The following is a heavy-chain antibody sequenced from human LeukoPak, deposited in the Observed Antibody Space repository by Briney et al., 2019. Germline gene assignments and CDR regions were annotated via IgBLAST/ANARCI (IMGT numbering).Heavy chain of an antibody. CDR3: ARRLTQYDCFDP. CDR1: GDSVSSNSVT. D-gene: IGHD2-2*01. J-gene: IGHJ5*02. Sequence: SQTLSLTCAISGDSVSSNSVTWNWIRQSPSRGLEWLGRTYYRSTWYNDYAVSVRGRITVNPDTSKNQFSLHLNSVTPEDTAVYYCARRLTQYDCFDPWGQGSLVTVSS. CDR2: TYYRSTWYN. V-gene: IGHV6-1*01.